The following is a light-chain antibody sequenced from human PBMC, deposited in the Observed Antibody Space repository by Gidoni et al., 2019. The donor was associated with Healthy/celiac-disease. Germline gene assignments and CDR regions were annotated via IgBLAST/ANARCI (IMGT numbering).Light chain of an antibody. Sequence: DIQMTQSPSSLSASVGDRVTITCRASQSISSYLNWYQQKPGKAPKLLIYAASSLQSGGPSRFSGSGSGTDFTLTISSLQPEDYATYYCQQSYSTPHCTFGQGTKLEIK. CDR1: QSISSY. CDR2: AAS. J-gene: IGKJ2*02. CDR3: QQSYSTPHCT. V-gene: IGKV1-39*01.